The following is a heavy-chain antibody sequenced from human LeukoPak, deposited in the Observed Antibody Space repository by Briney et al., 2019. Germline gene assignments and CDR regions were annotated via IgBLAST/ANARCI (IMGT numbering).Heavy chain of an antibody. V-gene: IGHV3-30*03. D-gene: IGHD7-27*01. CDR3: TSWSLKTFTGALDY. CDR1: GFTFSSYG. CDR2: ISYDGSNK. J-gene: IGHJ4*02. Sequence: GGSLRLSCAASGFTFSSYGMHWVRQAPGKGLEWVAVISYDGSNKYYADSVKGRFTISRDNSKNTLYLQMNSLKTEDTAVYYCTSWSLKTFTGALDYWGQGTLVTVSS.